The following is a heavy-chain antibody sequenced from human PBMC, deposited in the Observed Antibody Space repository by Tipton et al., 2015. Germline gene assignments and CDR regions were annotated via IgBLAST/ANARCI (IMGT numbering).Heavy chain of an antibody. V-gene: IGHV3-23*01. CDR3: ARVVVTASYYFDY. Sequence: SLRLSCAASGFTFSSSSMSWVRQAPGKGLEWVSSISGGGGSTFYPDSVKGRFTISRDNSKNTLYLQMNSLRAEDTAVYYCARVVVTASYYFDYWGQGTLVTVSS. CDR1: GFTFSSSS. CDR2: ISGGGGST. D-gene: IGHD2-21*02. J-gene: IGHJ4*02.